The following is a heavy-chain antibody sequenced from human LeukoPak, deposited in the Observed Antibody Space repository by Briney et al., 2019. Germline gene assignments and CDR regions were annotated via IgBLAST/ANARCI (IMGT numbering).Heavy chain of an antibody. CDR2: FFLKGST. D-gene: IGHD2-2*01. Sequence: SETLSLTCTVSGYSITSAYYWGWIRQPPGQGLEWIGSFFLKGSTYYNPSLKSRVTISVDTSKNQFSLTLSSVTAADTAVYYCARVARCTSCFDVDYWGQGTLVTVSS. V-gene: IGHV4-38-2*02. CDR1: GYSITSAYY. CDR3: ARVARCTSCFDVDY. J-gene: IGHJ4*02.